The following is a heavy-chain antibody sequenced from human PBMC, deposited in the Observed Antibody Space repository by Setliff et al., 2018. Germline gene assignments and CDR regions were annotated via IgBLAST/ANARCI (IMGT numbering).Heavy chain of an antibody. Sequence: ASVKVSCKVSGYTLTELSMHWVRQAPGKGLEWMGGFDPEDGETIYAQKFQGRVTMTEDTSTDTAYMELSSLRSEDTAVYYCATSVSWIQLVLYPQGHPEPFDYWGQGPLVTVSS. CDR3: ATSVSWIQLVLYPQGHPEPFDY. V-gene: IGHV1-24*01. J-gene: IGHJ4*02. CDR1: GYTLTELS. CDR2: FDPEDGET. D-gene: IGHD5-18*01.